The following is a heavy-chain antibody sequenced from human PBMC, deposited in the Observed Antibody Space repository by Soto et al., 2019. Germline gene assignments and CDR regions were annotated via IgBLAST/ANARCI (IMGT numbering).Heavy chain of an antibody. CDR2: IIPILGIA. CDR3: AREGAENYYYGMDV. CDR1: GGTFSSYS. V-gene: IGHV1-69*08. J-gene: IGHJ6*02. Sequence: QVQLVQSGAEVKQPGSSVKVSCKASGGTFSSYSINWVRQAPGQGLEWMGRIIPILGIANYAQKFQGRVTITADKSTSTAYMELSSLRSEDTAVYYCAREGAENYYYGMDVWGQGTTVTVSS.